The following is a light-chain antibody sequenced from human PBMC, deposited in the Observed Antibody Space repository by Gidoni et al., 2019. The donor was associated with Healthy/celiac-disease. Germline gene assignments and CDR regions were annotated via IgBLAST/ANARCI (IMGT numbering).Light chain of an antibody. CDR2: SNN. CDR3: AAWDDSLNGWV. CDR1: SSTIGRNT. J-gene: IGLJ3*02. Sequence: QSVLTQPPSASGTPGQRVTISCSGSSSTIGRNTVNWYQQLPGTAPKLLIHSNNPRPSGVPYRFSGSKSCTSGSLAISGLQSEDEADYYCAAWDDSLNGWVFGGGTKLTVL. V-gene: IGLV1-44*01.